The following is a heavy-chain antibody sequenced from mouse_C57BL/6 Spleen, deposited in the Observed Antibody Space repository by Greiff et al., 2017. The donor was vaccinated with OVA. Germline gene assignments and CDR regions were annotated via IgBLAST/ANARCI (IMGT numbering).Heavy chain of an antibody. V-gene: IGHV1-53*01. CDR3: AREDYSNHWYFDV. Sequence: VQLQQPGPELVKPGASVKLSCKASGYTFTSYWMHWVKQRPGQGLEWIGNINPSNGGTNYNEKFKSKATLTVDKSSSTAYMQLSSLTSEDSAVYYCAREDYSNHWYFDVWGTGTTVTVSS. J-gene: IGHJ1*03. CDR1: GYTFTSYW. CDR2: INPSNGGT. D-gene: IGHD2-5*01.